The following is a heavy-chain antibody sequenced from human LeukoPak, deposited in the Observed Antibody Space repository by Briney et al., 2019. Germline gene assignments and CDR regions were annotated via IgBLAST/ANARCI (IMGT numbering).Heavy chain of an antibody. D-gene: IGHD1-1*01. CDR1: GYTFSNYG. Sequence: RASVTVSCTTSGYTFSNYGISWVRQAPGQGLEWMGWITAYNGNRLYAQRFQGRITLTTDTSTCTSYMELRSLEYDDTAIYYCARDNDKVVDHWGQGTLVTVSS. J-gene: IGHJ4*01. CDR3: ARDNDKVVDH. V-gene: IGHV1-18*01. CDR2: ITAYNGNR.